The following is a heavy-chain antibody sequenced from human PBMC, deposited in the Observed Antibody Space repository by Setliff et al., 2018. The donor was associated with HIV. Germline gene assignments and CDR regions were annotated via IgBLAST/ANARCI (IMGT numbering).Heavy chain of an antibody. D-gene: IGHD6-13*01. CDR3: ARSSNWSPYHFDS. Sequence: HPGGSLRLSCAASGFTVSSNYINWVRQAPGRGLEWVSIIYSDGSTYYADSVKARFAISRDTSENTVYLEMNSLTPEDTAVFYCARSSNWSPYHFDSWGQGTLVTVSS. J-gene: IGHJ4*02. V-gene: IGHV3-66*02. CDR1: GFTVSSNY. CDR2: IYSDGST.